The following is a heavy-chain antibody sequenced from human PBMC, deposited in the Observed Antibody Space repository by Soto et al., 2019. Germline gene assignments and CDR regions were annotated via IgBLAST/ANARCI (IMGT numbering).Heavy chain of an antibody. D-gene: IGHD7-27*01. CDR3: VKRGRNWGAFDF. CDR2: FGGTDGDSDGVP. CDR1: GFIWNNLA. Sequence: VQLLESGGDLVQPGGPLGSSWVPSGFIWNNLAMGGARQPPGKGRGWVSTFGGTDGDSDGVPWYEDSVKGRFTISRDSSANTLFLHMDNLRAEDSALYYCVKRGRNWGAFDFWGQGTTVVVSS. J-gene: IGHJ3*01. V-gene: IGHV3-23*01.